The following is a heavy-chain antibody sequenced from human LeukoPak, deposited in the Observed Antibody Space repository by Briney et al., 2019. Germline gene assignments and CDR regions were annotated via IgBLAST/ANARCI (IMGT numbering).Heavy chain of an antibody. CDR1: GGSISSYY. Sequence: SETLSPTCTVAGGSISSYYWSWIRQPAGEGLEWIGRIYTSGSTNYNPSLKSRISISVDTSKNQFSLKLSSVTAADTAVYYCARTTEGGYTYNYFYYYYMDVWGKGTTVTISS. CDR2: IYTSGST. D-gene: IGHD5-18*01. J-gene: IGHJ6*03. V-gene: IGHV4-4*07. CDR3: ARTTEGGYTYNYFYYYYMDV.